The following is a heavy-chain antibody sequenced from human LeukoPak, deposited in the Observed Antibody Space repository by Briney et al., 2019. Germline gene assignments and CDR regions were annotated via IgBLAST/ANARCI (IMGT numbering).Heavy chain of an antibody. D-gene: IGHD3-3*01. CDR1: GGTFSSYA. Sequence: SVKVSCKASGGTFSSYAISWVRQAPGLGLEWMGGIIPIFGTANYAQKFQGRVTITTDESTSTAYMELSSLRSEDTAVYYCAMGKYYDFWSGLSPNYYYYMDVWGKGTTVAVSS. V-gene: IGHV1-69*05. CDR2: IIPIFGTA. J-gene: IGHJ6*03. CDR3: AMGKYYDFWSGLSPNYYYYMDV.